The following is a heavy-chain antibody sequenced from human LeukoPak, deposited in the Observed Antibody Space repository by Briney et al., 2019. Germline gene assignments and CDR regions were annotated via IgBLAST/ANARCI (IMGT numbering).Heavy chain of an antibody. CDR2: ISSSGGPI. D-gene: IGHD3-10*01. V-gene: IGHV3-48*03. CDR3: AQGEVWFDP. CDR1: GFTFSTYE. J-gene: IGHJ5*02. Sequence: SGGSLRLSCAASGFTFSTYEMNWVRQAPGKGLEWVSYISSSGGPIYYADSLKGRLTISRDNAKNSLYLQINSLRAEDTAVYYCAQGEVWFDPWGQGTLVTVSA.